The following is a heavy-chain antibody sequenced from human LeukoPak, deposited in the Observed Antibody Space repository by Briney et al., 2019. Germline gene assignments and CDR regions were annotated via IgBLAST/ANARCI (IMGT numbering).Heavy chain of an antibody. D-gene: IGHD4-17*01. Sequence: ASVKVSRKASGYTFTGYFMHWVRQAPGQGLEWMGWINPNSGGTNYAQKFQGRVTMTRDTSISTAYMELTRLRSDDTAVYYCAKHHDHYGDYFNYFDYWGQGTLVTVSS. CDR3: AKHHDHYGDYFNYFDY. CDR2: INPNSGGT. J-gene: IGHJ4*02. CDR1: GYTFTGYF. V-gene: IGHV1-2*02.